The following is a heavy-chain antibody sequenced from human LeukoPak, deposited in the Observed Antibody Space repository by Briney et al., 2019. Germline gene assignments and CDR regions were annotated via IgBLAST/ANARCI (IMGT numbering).Heavy chain of an antibody. CDR1: GGSISSGSYY. CDR2: IYTSGST. Sequence: PSQTLSLTCTVSGGSISSGSYYWSWIRQPAGKGLEWIGRIYTSGSTYYNPSLKSRVTISVDTSKNQFSLKLSSVTAADTAVYYCASNLVPAVLQAFDIWGQGTMVTVSS. D-gene: IGHD2-2*01. J-gene: IGHJ3*02. V-gene: IGHV4-61*02. CDR3: ASNLVPAVLQAFDI.